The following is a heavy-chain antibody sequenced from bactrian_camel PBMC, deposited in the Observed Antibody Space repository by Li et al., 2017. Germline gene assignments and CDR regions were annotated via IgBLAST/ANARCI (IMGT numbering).Heavy chain of an antibody. D-gene: IGHD2*01. CDR1: GLTFSIYD. CDR2: IYTGSSST. V-gene: IGHV3S40*01. Sequence: VQLVESGGELVTPGGSLRLSCTASGLTFSIYDMAWVRQAPGKGREGVAQIYTGSSSTSYRDSVKGRFTISQDNAVNTVYLQMNSLKPEDTAMYYCAAAAFGGPWYGLDKSAYDNWGQGTQVTVS. CDR3: AAAAFGGPWYGLDKSAYDN. J-gene: IGHJ4*01.